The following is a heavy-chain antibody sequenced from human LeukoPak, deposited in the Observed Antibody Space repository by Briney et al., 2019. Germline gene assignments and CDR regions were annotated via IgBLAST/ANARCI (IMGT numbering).Heavy chain of an antibody. CDR1: GYTFTDYY. J-gene: IGHJ4*02. D-gene: IGHD3-22*01. CDR3: AKDKVGDDSGLVDY. CDR2: ISPKSGGT. V-gene: IGHV1-2*06. Sequence: ASVKVSCKASGYTFTDYYIHWLRQAPGQGLEWMGRISPKSGGTNYAQKFQGRVTMTRDTSISTAYMEVISLRSDDTAVYYCAKDKVGDDSGLVDYWGQGILVTVSS.